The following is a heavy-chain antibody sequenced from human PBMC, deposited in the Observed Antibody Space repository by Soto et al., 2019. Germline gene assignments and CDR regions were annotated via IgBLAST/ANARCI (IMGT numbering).Heavy chain of an antibody. D-gene: IGHD6-19*01. CDR2: INHSGST. V-gene: IGHV4-34*01. J-gene: IGHJ6*02. CDR3: ARLRGWLVRWSDYYHYGMDV. Sequence: PSETLSLTCAVYGGSFSGYYWSRIRQPPGKGLEWIGEINHSGSTNYNPSLKSRVTISVDTSKNQFSLKLSSVTAADTAVYYCARLRGWLVRWSDYYHYGMDVWGQGTTVTVSS. CDR1: GGSFSGYY.